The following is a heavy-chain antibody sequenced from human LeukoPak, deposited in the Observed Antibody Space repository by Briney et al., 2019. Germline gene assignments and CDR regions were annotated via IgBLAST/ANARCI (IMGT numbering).Heavy chain of an antibody. CDR2: MNPNSGNT. CDR1: GYTFTSYD. J-gene: IGHJ4*02. Sequence: GASVKVSCKASGYTFTSYDINWVRQATGRGLEWMGWMNPNSGNTGYAQKFQGRVTMTRNTSISTAYMELSSLRSEDTAVYYCARGYCSSTSCYLFDYWGQGTLVTASS. V-gene: IGHV1-8*01. D-gene: IGHD2-2*01. CDR3: ARGYCSSTSCYLFDY.